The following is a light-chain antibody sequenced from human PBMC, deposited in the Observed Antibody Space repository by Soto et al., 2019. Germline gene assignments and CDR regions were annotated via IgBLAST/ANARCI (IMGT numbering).Light chain of an antibody. CDR1: SSDVGGYNY. CDR3: SSFAGGGNPVL. V-gene: IGLV2-8*01. Sequence: QSALTQPPSASGSLGQSVTISCTGTSSDVGGYNYVSWHQQHPGKAPKHMIYEVTKRPSGVPDRFSGSKSGNTASLTVSGLKAEDEADYYCSSFAGGGNPVLFGGGTKLTVL. J-gene: IGLJ2*01. CDR2: EVT.